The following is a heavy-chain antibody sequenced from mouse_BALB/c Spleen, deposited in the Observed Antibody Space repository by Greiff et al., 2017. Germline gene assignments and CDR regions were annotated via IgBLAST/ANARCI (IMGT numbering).Heavy chain of an antibody. CDR1: GFTFSSYG. D-gene: IGHD1-1*01. V-gene: IGHV5-6-3*01. CDR2: INSNGGST. J-gene: IGHJ2*01. CDR3: ASFDYYGSSYYFDY. Sequence: EVQLQQSGGGLVQPGGSLKLSCAASGFTFSSYGMSWVRQTPDKRLELVATINSNGGSTYYPDSVKGRFTISRDNAKNTLYLQMSSLKSEDTAMYYCASFDYYGSSYYFDYWGQGTTLTVSS.